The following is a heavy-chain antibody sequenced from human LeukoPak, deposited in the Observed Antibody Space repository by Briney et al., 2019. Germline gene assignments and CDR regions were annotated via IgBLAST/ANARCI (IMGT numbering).Heavy chain of an antibody. CDR3: ARDYRGRYYNTGENYNYGMDV. Sequence: SETLSLTCTVSGGSISSYYWSWIRQPPGKGLEWIGYIYYSGSTNYNPSLKSRVTISVDTSKNQFSLKLSSVTAADTAVYYCARDYRGRYYNTGENYNYGMDVWGQGTTVTVSS. J-gene: IGHJ6*02. V-gene: IGHV4-59*12. CDR1: GGSISSYY. D-gene: IGHD3-10*01. CDR2: IYYSGST.